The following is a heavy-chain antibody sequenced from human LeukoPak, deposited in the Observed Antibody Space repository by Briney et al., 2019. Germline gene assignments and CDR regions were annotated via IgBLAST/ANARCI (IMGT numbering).Heavy chain of an antibody. D-gene: IGHD3-10*01. Sequence: GGSLRLSCAASGLTFNEYAMSWVRQTPGKGLEWVSAISGSGYNTYYADSVKGRFTISRDNSKNTLYLQMNSLRAEDTAVYYCATRGAWGQGTMVTVSS. CDR1: GLTFNEYA. CDR2: ISGSGYNT. J-gene: IGHJ3*01. V-gene: IGHV3-23*01. CDR3: ATRGA.